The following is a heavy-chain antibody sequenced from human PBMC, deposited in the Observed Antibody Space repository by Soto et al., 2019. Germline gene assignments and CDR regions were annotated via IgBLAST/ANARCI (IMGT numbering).Heavy chain of an antibody. D-gene: IGHD1-20*01. CDR1: GGSISSYY. CDR3: ARGGGIRYFDY. J-gene: IGHJ4*02. CDR2: IYYSGST. V-gene: IGHV4-59*01. Sequence: QVQLQESGPGLVKPSETLSLTCTVSGGSISSYYWSWIRQPPGKGLEWIGYIYYSGSTDYNPSLNSRVTISLDSSKNQFSLKMSSVTAADKAVYYCARGGGIRYFDYWGQGTMVSVSS.